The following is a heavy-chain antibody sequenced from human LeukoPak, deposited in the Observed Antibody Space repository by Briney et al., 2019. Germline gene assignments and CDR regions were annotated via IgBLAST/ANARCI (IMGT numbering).Heavy chain of an antibody. V-gene: IGHV3-11*01. J-gene: IGHJ4*02. D-gene: IGHD3-22*01. CDR1: GFTFGDYL. Sequence: PGGSLRLSCTASGFTFGDYLMSWLRQAPGKGLEWVSYISSSGSTIYYADSVKGRFTISRDNAKNSLYLQMNSLRAEDTAVYYCAGDPNKGSSGYFDYWGQGTLVTVSS. CDR3: AGDPNKGSSGYFDY. CDR2: ISSSGSTI.